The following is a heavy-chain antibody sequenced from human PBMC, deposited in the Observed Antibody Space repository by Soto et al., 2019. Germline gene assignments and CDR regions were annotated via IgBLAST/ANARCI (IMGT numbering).Heavy chain of an antibody. Sequence: GASVKVSCKASGYTFTGLYIHWVRQAPGQGLEWMGWINPNSGGTNYAQKFQGWVTMTRDTSISTAYMELSRLRSDDTAVYYCARAGYSGYDPNWFDPWGQGTLVTVSS. CDR1: GYTFTGLY. CDR2: INPNSGGT. V-gene: IGHV1-2*04. D-gene: IGHD5-12*01. CDR3: ARAGYSGYDPNWFDP. J-gene: IGHJ5*02.